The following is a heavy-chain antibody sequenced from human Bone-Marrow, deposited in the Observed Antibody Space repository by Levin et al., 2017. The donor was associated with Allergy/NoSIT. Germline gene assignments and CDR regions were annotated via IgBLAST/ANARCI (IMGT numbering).Heavy chain of an antibody. V-gene: IGHV3-30*18. Sequence: SCAASGFTFSSYGMHWVRQAPGKGLEWVAVISYDGSNKYYADSVKGRFTISRDNSKNTLYLQMNSLRAEDTAVYYCAKDSGTSVLYFDYWGQGTLVTVSS. CDR1: GFTFSSYG. CDR3: AKDSGTSVLYFDY. CDR2: ISYDGSNK. J-gene: IGHJ4*02.